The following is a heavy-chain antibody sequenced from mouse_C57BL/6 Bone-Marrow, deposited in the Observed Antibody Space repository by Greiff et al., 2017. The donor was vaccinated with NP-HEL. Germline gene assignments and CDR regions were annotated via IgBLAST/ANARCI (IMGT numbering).Heavy chain of an antibody. D-gene: IGHD1-1*01. J-gene: IGHJ2*01. CDR3: ANLSSGSRDCDY. Sequence: QVQLKESGAELARPGASVKLSCKASGYTFTSYGISWVKQRTGQGLEWIGEIYPRSGNTYYNEKFKGKATLTADKSSSTAYMELRSLTSEDSAVYFCANLSSGSRDCDYWGQGTTLTVSS. CDR1: GYTFTSYG. CDR2: IYPRSGNT. V-gene: IGHV1-81*01.